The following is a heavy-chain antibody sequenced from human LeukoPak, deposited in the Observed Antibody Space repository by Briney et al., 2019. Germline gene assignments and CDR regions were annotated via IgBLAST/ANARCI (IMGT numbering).Heavy chain of an antibody. D-gene: IGHD3-22*01. Sequence: SETLSLTCTVSGGSISSGSYYWSWIRQPAGKGLEWIRRIYTSGSTNYNPSLKSRVTISVDTSKNQFSLKLSSVTAADTAVYYCARSLYYYDSSGYVDYWGQGTLVTVSS. CDR3: ARSLYYYDSSGYVDY. CDR1: GGSISSGSYY. V-gene: IGHV4-61*02. CDR2: IYTSGST. J-gene: IGHJ4*02.